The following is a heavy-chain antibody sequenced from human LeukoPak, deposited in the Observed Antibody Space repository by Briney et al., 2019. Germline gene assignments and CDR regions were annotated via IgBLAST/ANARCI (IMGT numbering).Heavy chain of an antibody. V-gene: IGHV4-4*02. D-gene: IGHD2-21*02. CDR2: IDYSGRT. CDR1: GASITSSHW. Sequence: SETLSLTCAVSGASITSSHWWSWARQPPGKGLEWIGYIDYSGRTNYNPSLKSRVTISVDTSKNQFSLNLRSVTAADTAVYYCARDAEHCRGSDCPRWFDPWGQGTLVTVSS. J-gene: IGHJ5*02. CDR3: ARDAEHCRGSDCPRWFDP.